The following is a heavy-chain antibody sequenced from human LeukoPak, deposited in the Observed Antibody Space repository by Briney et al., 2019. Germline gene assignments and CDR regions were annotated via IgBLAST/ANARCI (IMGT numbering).Heavy chain of an antibody. CDR2: ISSSSSTI. V-gene: IGHV3-48*01. D-gene: IGHD3-16*01. Sequence: GGSLRLSCAASGFTFSSYSMNWVRQAPGKGLEWVSYISSSSSTIYYADSVKGRFTISRDNAKNSLYLQMNSLGAEDTAVYYCARDRGGRADYYYYYYMDVWGKGTAVTVSS. CDR1: GFTFSSYS. J-gene: IGHJ6*03. CDR3: ARDRGGRADYYYYYYMDV.